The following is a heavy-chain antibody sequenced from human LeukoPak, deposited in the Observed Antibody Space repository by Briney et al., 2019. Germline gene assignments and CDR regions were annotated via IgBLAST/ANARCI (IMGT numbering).Heavy chain of an antibody. J-gene: IGHJ2*01. CDR3: ARGYGAQWASQFWYFDL. Sequence: GSLRLSCAASGFTFSTYSMTWVRQAPGKGLEWIGYIYYSGSTNYNPSLKSRVTISVDTSKNQFSLKLSSVTAADTAVYYCARGYGAQWASQFWYFDLWGRGTLVTVSS. CDR1: GFTFSTYS. CDR2: IYYSGST. V-gene: IGHV4-59*01. D-gene: IGHD4-17*01.